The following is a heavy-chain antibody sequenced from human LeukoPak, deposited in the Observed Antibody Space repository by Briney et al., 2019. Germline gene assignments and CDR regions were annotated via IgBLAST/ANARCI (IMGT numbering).Heavy chain of an antibody. J-gene: IGHJ1*01. CDR3: AKDQGIQLWLKYFQH. Sequence: PGGSLRLSCAASGFTFSSYAMTWVRQAPAKGLEWVSTIINSGGTPYYSDSVKGRFTISRDISRNTLYLHMTSLRAEDTAVYYCAKDQGIQLWLKYFQHWGQGTLVTVSS. V-gene: IGHV3-23*01. CDR2: IINSGGTP. CDR1: GFTFSSYA. D-gene: IGHD5-18*01.